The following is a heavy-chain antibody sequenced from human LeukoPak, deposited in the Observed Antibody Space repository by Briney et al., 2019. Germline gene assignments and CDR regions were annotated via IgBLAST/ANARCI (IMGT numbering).Heavy chain of an antibody. J-gene: IGHJ4*02. D-gene: IGHD2-21*02. CDR3: TPVLLRYCGGDCYSAPLYYFDY. CDR2: IKSKTDGGTT. CDR1: GLTFSNAW. V-gene: IGHV3-15*07. Sequence: GGSLRLSCAASGLTFSNAWMNWVRQAPGKGLEWVGRIKSKTDGGTTDYAAPVKGRFTISRDDSKNTLYLQMNSLKTEDTAVYYCTPVLLRYCGGDCYSAPLYYFDYWGQGTLVTVSS.